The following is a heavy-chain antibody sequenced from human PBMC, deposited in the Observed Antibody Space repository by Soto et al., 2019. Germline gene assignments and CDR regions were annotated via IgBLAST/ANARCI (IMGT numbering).Heavy chain of an antibody. CDR3: ARDRRVIPDADMDY. CDR1: GFTFSMYG. V-gene: IGHV3-30*03. Sequence: QVQLVESGGGVVQPGSSLRLSCEASGFTFSMYGMHWVRQAPGKGLEWVSVIYSDGSHQYYGDSVKGRFTISRDNSNKMVYLQMTGLRLDDSALYYCARDRRVIPDADMDYWGQGVLVTVSS. CDR2: IYSDGSHQ. D-gene: IGHD2-21*01. J-gene: IGHJ4*02.